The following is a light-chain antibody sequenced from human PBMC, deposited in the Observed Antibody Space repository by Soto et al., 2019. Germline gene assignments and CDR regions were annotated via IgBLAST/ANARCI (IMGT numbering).Light chain of an antibody. CDR2: GAF. CDR1: QSAGTN. CDR3: QQSGGSPIT. Sequence: IVGAQSPATLTLSPGERATLSCRASQSAGTNLAWYQQKPGQDPRILIHGAFTRATGIPDRFSGSGSGTEFTLTIRSLQPEDFAVYYCQQSGGSPITFGPGTRLELK. J-gene: IGKJ5*01. V-gene: IGKV3-15*01.